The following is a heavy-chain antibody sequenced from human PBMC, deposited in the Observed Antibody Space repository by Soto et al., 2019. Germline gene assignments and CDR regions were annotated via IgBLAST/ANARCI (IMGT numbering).Heavy chain of an antibody. D-gene: IGHD1-26*01. Sequence: QVQLVQSGAEVKKPGASVKVSCKASGYTFTSYGISWVRQAPGQGLEWMGWISAYKGNTNYAQKLPGRATMTTDTSTSPAYMELRSRRSDDTAVYYCARDPHSGSYYVPTDYWGQGTLVTVSS. CDR3: ARDPHSGSYYVPTDY. V-gene: IGHV1-18*01. CDR1: GYTFTSYG. J-gene: IGHJ4*02. CDR2: ISAYKGNT.